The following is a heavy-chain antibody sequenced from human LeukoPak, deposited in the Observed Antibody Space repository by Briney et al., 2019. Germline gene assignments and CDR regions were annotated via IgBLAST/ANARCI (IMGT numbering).Heavy chain of an antibody. V-gene: IGHV1-8*01. Sequence: GASVKVSCKASGYTFTSFDINWVRQATGQGLEWMGWMDPNSGNTGYAQKFQGRVTMTRHTSITTAYMELSSLRSEDTAVYYCARGQYQLLGMYNWFDPWGQGTLVTVSS. CDR1: GYTFTSFD. J-gene: IGHJ5*02. D-gene: IGHD2-2*01. CDR2: MDPNSGNT. CDR3: ARGQYQLLGMYNWFDP.